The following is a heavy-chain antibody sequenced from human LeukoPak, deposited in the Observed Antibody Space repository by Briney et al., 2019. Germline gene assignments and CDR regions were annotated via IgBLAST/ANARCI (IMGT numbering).Heavy chain of an antibody. Sequence: PSETLSLTCTVSGDSISSGSYYWSWIRQPAGGGLEWIGRIYSSGRTHYSPSLKSRVAISVDTSKNRFSLRLSSVTAADTAVYYCARDLGGSYSSETWFDPWGQGTLVTVSS. V-gene: IGHV4-61*02. CDR2: IYSSGRT. J-gene: IGHJ5*02. CDR3: ARDLGGSYSSETWFDP. D-gene: IGHD1-26*01. CDR1: GDSISSGSYY.